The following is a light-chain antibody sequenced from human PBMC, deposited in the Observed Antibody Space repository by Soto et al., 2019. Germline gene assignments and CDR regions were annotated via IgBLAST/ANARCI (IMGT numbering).Light chain of an antibody. CDR1: QSVTSNY. CDR2: GAS. V-gene: IGKV3-20*01. J-gene: IGKJ3*01. Sequence: EIVLTQSPGTLSLSPGERATLSCRASQSVTSNYLAWYQQKPGQAPRLLIYGASRRATGIPDRFSGSGSGTDFTLTIGRMEPEDFAVYYCQQYVSTLFTFGPGTTVDIK. CDR3: QQYVSTLFT.